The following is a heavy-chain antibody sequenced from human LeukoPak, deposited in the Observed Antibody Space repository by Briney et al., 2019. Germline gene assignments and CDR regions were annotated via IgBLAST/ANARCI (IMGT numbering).Heavy chain of an antibody. Sequence: SETLSLTCTVSGGSISSYYWSWIRQPPGKGLEWIGYIYYSGSTNYNPSLKSRVTISVDTSKNQFSLKLSSVTAADTAVYYCARVVPKFGEYPGPPDYWGQGTLVTVSS. CDR3: ARVVPKFGEYPGPPDY. V-gene: IGHV4-59*01. CDR2: IYYSGST. J-gene: IGHJ4*02. D-gene: IGHD3-10*01. CDR1: GGSISSYY.